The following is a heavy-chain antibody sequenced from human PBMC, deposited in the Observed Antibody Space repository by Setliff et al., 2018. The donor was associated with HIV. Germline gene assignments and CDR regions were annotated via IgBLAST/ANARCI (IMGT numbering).Heavy chain of an antibody. CDR1: GDSISTGDYY. CDR3: ARGRAAFFWFDP. D-gene: IGHD3-3*02. J-gene: IGHJ5*02. CDR2: IFYTGST. Sequence: SETLSLTCTVSGDSISTGDYYWAWIRQSPEKGLEWIGSIFYTGSTFYSPSLKSRVTISVDTSGNQFSLFLNSVTATDTAVYYCARGRAAFFWFDPWGQGTLVTVSS. V-gene: IGHV4-39*01.